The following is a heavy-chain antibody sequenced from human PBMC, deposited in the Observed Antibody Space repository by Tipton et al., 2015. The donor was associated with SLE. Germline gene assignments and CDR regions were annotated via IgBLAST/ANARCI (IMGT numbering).Heavy chain of an antibody. V-gene: IGHV4-61*09. CDR1: GFSISSANYY. CDR2: IQTSGST. J-gene: IGHJ4*02. D-gene: IGHD2-15*01. Sequence: TLSLTCTVSGFSISSANYYWTWIRQPAGKGLKWIGHIQTSGSTNYNPSLKSRGTISVDTSKNQFSLKLTSVTAADTAMYYCARSPNLGYCSGGACYRLDYWGQGTLVTVSS. CDR3: ARSPNLGYCSGGACYRLDY.